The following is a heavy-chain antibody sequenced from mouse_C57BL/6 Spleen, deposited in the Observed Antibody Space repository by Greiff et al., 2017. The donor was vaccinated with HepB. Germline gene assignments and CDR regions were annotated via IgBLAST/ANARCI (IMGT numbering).Heavy chain of an antibody. D-gene: IGHD1-1*01. V-gene: IGHV1-59*01. Sequence: QVQLQQPGAELVRPGTSVKLSCKASGYTFTSSGRHGVKQRPGQGLEWIVVIDPFDSYTNYNQKFKGKATLTVDTSSSTAYMQLSSLTSEDSAVYYCARVHYYGSSPHWYFDVWGTGTTVTVSS. CDR3: ARVHYYGSSPHWYFDV. CDR1: GYTFTSSG. J-gene: IGHJ1*03. CDR2: IDPFDSYT.